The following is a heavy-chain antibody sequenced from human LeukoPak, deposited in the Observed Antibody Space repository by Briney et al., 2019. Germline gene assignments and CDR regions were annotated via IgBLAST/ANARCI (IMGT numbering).Heavy chain of an antibody. CDR3: AAETVGYDILTGYYTETTRAFDI. CDR2: IYPGDSDT. D-gene: IGHD3-9*01. V-gene: IGHV5-51*01. J-gene: IGHJ3*02. CDR1: GYSFTSYW. Sequence: TGESLKISCKGSGYSFTSYWIGWVRQMPGKGLEWMGIIYPGDSDTRYSPSFQGQVTISADKSISTAYLQWSSLKASDTAMYYCAAETVGYDILTGYYTETTRAFDIWGQGTMVTVSS.